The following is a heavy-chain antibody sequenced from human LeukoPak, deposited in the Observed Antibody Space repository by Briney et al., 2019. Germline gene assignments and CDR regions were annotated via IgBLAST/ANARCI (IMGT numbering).Heavy chain of an antibody. V-gene: IGHV1-2*02. CDR1: GYTFTGYY. CDR3: ARSASSSWYSPPDY. D-gene: IGHD6-13*01. CDR2: INPNSGGR. J-gene: IGHJ4*02. Sequence: ASVKVSCKASGYTFTGYYMHWVRQAPGQGQEWEGWINPNSGGRNYAQKFQGRVTMTRDTSISTAYMELSRLRSDDTAVYYCARSASSSWYSPPDYWGQGTLVTVSS.